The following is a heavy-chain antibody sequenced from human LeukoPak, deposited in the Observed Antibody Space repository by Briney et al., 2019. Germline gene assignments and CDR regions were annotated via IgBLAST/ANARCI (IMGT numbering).Heavy chain of an antibody. V-gene: IGHV3-11*01. CDR3: ARDPYCSSTSCFSHYYYGMDV. CDR2: ISSSGSTI. D-gene: IGHD2-2*01. CDR1: GFTFSDYY. Sequence: PGGSLRLSCAASGFTFSDYYMSWIRQAPGKGLEWVSYISSSGSTIYYADSVKGRFTISRDNAKNSLYLQMNSLRAEDTAVYYCARDPYCSSTSCFSHYYYGMDVWGQGTTVTVSS. J-gene: IGHJ6*02.